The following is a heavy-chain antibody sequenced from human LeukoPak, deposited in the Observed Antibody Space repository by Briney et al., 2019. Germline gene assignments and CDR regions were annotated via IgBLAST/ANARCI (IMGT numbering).Heavy chain of an antibody. D-gene: IGHD1-1*01. CDR1: GYSISSGYY. J-gene: IGHJ5*02. V-gene: IGHV4-38-2*01. CDR3: AGDKETTGNGRPNWFDP. CDR2: IFQRGYS. Sequence: SETLSLTCAVSGYSISSGYYWGWIRPPPGKGLQWIGSIFQRGYSYYNPSLKSRVTISVDTSRNQFSLKLSSVTAADTVVYYCAGDKETTGNGRPNWFDPWGQGALVTVSS.